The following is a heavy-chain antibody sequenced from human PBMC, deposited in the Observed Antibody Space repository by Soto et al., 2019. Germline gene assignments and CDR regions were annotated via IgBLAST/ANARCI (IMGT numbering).Heavy chain of an antibody. D-gene: IGHD6-19*01. J-gene: IGHJ5*02. CDR2: IYYSGST. CDR1: GGSISSYY. V-gene: IGHV4-59*01. CDR3: ARSSGWYNNWFDP. Sequence: ASETLSLTCTVSGGSISSYYWSWIRQPPGKGLEWIGYIYYSGSTNYNPSLKSRVTISVDTSKNQFSLKLSSVTAADTAVYYCARSSGWYNNWFDPWGQGTLVTVSS.